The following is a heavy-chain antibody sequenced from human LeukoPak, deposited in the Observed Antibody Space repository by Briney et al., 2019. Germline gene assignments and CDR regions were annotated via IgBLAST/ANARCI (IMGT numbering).Heavy chain of an antibody. CDR2: IYYSGST. J-gene: IGHJ4*02. V-gene: IGHV4-59*11. D-gene: IGHD5-24*01. CDR3: ARGRSRDGYNYDY. CDR1: GASINSHY. Sequence: SETLSLTCSVSGASINSHYWTWIRQPAGKGLEWIGYIYYSGSTNYTPSLKSRVTISVDTSKNQFSLKLSSVTAADTAVYYCARGRSRDGYNYDYWGQGTLVTVSS.